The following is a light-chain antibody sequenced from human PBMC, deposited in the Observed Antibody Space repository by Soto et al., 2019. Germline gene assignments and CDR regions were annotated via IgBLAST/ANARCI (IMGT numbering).Light chain of an antibody. J-gene: IGLJ1*01. V-gene: IGLV2-23*03. CDR1: SSDVGSYDL. CDR2: EGS. CDR3: CSYAGGSTFYV. Sequence: QSVLPQPASVSGSPGQSITIPCTGTSSDVGSYDLVSWYQQHPGKAPQLMIYEGSKRPSGVSNRFSGSKSGNTASLTISGLQAEDEADYYCCSYAGGSTFYVFGSGTRSPS.